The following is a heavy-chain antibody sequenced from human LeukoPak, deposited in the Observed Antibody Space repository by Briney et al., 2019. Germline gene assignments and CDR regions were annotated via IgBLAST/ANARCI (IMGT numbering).Heavy chain of an antibody. CDR1: GLTVSSDY. CDR2: IYSGGGT. V-gene: IGHV3-53*01. D-gene: IGHD3-10*01. CDR3: AKGSAAMVRGVISH. J-gene: IGHJ4*02. Sequence: GGSLRLSCAASGLTVSSDYMSWVRQAPGKGLEWVSVIYSGGGTYYADSVKGRFTISRDNSKNTLYLQMNSLRAEDTAVYYCAKGSAAMVRGVISHWGQGTLVTVSS.